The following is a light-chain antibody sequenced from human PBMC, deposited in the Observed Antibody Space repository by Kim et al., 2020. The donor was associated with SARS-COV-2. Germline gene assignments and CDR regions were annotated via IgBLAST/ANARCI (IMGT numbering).Light chain of an antibody. CDR3: QQYYITPLT. CDR1: QSVLYSSNNKNY. J-gene: IGKJ4*01. CDR2: WAS. Sequence: DIVMTQSPDSLAVSLGERATINCKSSQSVLYSSNNKNYLAWYQQKPGQPPELLIYWASTRESGVPDRFSGSGSGTDFTLTISSLQAEDVAVYYCQQYYITPLTFGGGTKVEIK. V-gene: IGKV4-1*01.